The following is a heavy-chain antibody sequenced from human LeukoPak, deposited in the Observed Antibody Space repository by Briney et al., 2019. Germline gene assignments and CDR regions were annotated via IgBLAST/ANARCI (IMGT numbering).Heavy chain of an antibody. V-gene: IGHV3-23*01. CDR2: IRGSGGST. Sequence: PGGSLRLSCAASGXTFSSYPMSWVRQAPGKGLELVWSIRGSGGSTYYATSVKGRFTIPRDNSKNTLYLHMNSLRAEDTAVYYCAKAAGDYVFDYWGQGTLVTVSS. CDR3: AKAAGDYVFDY. CDR1: GXTFSSYP. J-gene: IGHJ4*02. D-gene: IGHD4-17*01.